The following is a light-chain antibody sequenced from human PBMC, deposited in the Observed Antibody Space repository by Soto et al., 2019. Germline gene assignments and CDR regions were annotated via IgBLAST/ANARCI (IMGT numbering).Light chain of an antibody. V-gene: IGLV2-11*01. J-gene: IGLJ2*01. CDR1: SSDVGGSNY. Sequence: QSALTQPRSVSGSPGQSVTISCTGSSSDVGGSNYVSWYQQYPGKAPKLMIYDVTKRPSGVPDRFSGSKSGSTASLIISGLQAEDEADYYCCSYADSRALFGGGTKLTVL. CDR2: DVT. CDR3: CSYADSRAL.